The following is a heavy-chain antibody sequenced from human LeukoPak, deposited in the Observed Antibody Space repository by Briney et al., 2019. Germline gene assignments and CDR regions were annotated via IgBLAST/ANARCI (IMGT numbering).Heavy chain of an antibody. D-gene: IGHD5-18*01. CDR2: IDQDGSEK. CDR3: ARDRGYNY. J-gene: IGHJ4*02. Sequence: GGSLRLSCAASGFTFSSYWMSWVRQAPGKGLEWVANIDQDGSEKYYVESVKGRVTISRDNAKNALYLQMNSLRAEDTAVYYCARDRGYNYWGQGTLVTVSS. CDR1: GFTFSSYW. V-gene: IGHV3-7*01.